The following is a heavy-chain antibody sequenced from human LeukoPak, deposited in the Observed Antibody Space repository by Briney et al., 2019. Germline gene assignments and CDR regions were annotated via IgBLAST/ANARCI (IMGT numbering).Heavy chain of an antibody. V-gene: IGHV3-7*01. CDR2: IKQDGSEK. D-gene: IGHD2-2*01. CDR3: ATHCSSVSCSLATFDI. J-gene: IGHJ3*02. CDR1: GFSFSSYT. Sequence: PGGSLRLSCVASGFSFSSYTMNWVRQAPGKGPEWVANIKQDGSEKYYVDSVRGRFTISRDNARTSLYLQMNSLRAEDTAVYYCATHCSSVSCSLATFDIWGQGTMVTVSS.